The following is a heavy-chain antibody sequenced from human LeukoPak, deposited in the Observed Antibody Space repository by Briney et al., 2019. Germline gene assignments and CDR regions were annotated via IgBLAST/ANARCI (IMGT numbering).Heavy chain of an antibody. CDR3: AREVGDYGAFDI. J-gene: IGHJ3*02. Sequence: GGSLRLSRAASGFTFSSYGMHWVRQAPGKGLEWVAVIWYDGSNKYYADSVKGRFTISRDNSKNTLYLQMNSLRAEDTAVYYCAREVGDYGAFDIWGQGTMVTVSS. V-gene: IGHV3-33*01. CDR2: IWYDGSNK. CDR1: GFTFSSYG. D-gene: IGHD4-17*01.